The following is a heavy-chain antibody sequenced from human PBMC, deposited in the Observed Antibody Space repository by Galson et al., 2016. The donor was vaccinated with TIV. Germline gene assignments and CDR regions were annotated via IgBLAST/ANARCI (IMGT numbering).Heavy chain of an antibody. CDR3: ARESYSDSSGYYFTYYYYGMDV. V-gene: IGHV1-2*02. CDR2: INPNSGGT. J-gene: IGHJ6*02. D-gene: IGHD3-22*01. CDR1: GYTFIGHY. Sequence: SVKVSCKASGYTFIGHYLHWVRQAPGQGLEWMGWINPNSGGTEFAQKFQGRVTMTRDPSTGTVYMELSRLRSDDTAVYFCARESYSDSSGYYFTYYYYGMDVWCQGPTVTVSS.